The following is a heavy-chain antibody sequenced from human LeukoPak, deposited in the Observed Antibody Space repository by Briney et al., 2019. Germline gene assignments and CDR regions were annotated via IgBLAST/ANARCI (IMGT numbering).Heavy chain of an antibody. CDR1: GFTFSDYY. V-gene: IGHV3-11*01. J-gene: IGHJ5*02. CDR3: ARAADEYGGNGHDWFDP. D-gene: IGHD4-23*01. CDR2: ISSSGSTI. Sequence: AETLRLSCAASGFTFSDYYMSWIRQPPGKGLEWVSYISSSGSTIYNAVSVKGRFTISRDNAKNSLYLQMNRPRAEDTAVYDCARAADEYGGNGHDWFDPWGQGTLVTVSS.